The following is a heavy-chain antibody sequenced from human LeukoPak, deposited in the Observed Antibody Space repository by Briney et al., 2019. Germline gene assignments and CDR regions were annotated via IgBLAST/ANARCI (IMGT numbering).Heavy chain of an antibody. CDR3: ARDLVWAHAFDI. CDR1: GGSISSGSYY. D-gene: IGHD2-2*01. CDR2: IYYSGST. J-gene: IGHJ3*02. Sequence: SETLSLTCTVSGGSISSGSYYWGWIRQPPGKGLEWIGSIYYSGSTYYNPSLKSRVTVSVDTSKNQFSLNLNSVTAADTAVYYCARDLVWAHAFDIWGQGTMVTVSS. V-gene: IGHV4-39*07.